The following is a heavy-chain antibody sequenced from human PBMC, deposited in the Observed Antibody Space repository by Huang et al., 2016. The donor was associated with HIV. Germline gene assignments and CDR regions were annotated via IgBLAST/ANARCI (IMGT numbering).Heavy chain of an antibody. CDR2: IYYIGST. J-gene: IGHJ4*02. CDR1: GDFISSFY. D-gene: IGHD6-13*01. CDR3: ARGIGYSGRYFDY. V-gene: IGHV4-59*01. Sequence: QVQLQESGPGLVKPSETLSLTCTVSGDFISSFYWSWIRQPPGKGLVWIGFIYYIGSTTNNPPPKSGVTISVDTSKNQFSLKLSSVTAADTAVYYCARGIGYSGRYFDYWGQGALVTVSS.